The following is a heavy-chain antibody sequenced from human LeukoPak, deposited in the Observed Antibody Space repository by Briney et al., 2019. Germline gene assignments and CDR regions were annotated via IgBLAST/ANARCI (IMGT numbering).Heavy chain of an antibody. CDR1: GFTFSSYA. J-gene: IGHJ4*02. D-gene: IGHD3-9*01. V-gene: IGHV3-30-3*01. CDR3: ARDGNLGYFDWLFHFDY. CDR2: ISYDGSKK. Sequence: PGGSLRLSCAASGFTFSSYAMHWVRQAPGKGLEWVAVISYDGSKKYYADSVKGRFTISRDNSENTLYLQMNSLRAEDTAVYYCARDGNLGYFDWLFHFDYWGQGTLVTVSS.